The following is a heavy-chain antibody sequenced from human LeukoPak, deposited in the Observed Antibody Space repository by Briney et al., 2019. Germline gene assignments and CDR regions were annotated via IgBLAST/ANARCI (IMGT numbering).Heavy chain of an antibody. CDR3: AKVGGRYSYGLDYFDY. CDR2: ISWNSGSI. CDR1: GFTFDDYA. J-gene: IGHJ4*02. Sequence: GRSLRLSCAASGFTFDDYAMHWVRQAPGKGLEWVSGISWNSGSIGYADSVKGRFTISRDNAKNSLYLQMNSLRAEDTALYYCAKVGGRYSYGLDYFDYWGQGTLVTVSS. D-gene: IGHD5-18*01. V-gene: IGHV3-9*01.